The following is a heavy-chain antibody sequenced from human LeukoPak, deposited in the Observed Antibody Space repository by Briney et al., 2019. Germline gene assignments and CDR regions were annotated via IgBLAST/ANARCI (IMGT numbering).Heavy chain of an antibody. D-gene: IGHD1-1*01. J-gene: IGHJ5*02. CDR2: INHGGTEK. V-gene: IGHV3-7*04. CDR3: ARVQTGTTNWFDP. CDR1: GFTFSSYW. Sequence: GGSLRLSCAASGFTFSSYWMSWVGQAPGKGLECVANINHGGTEKYYVDSVKGRFTLSRDNAKNSLYLQMNSLRGEDTAVYYCARVQTGTTNWFDPWGQGTLVIVSS.